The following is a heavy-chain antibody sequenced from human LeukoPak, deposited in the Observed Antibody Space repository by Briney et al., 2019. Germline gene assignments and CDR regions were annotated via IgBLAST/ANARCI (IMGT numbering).Heavy chain of an antibody. J-gene: IGHJ4*02. Sequence: GASVKVSCKPSGFTFTRSAIQWVRQARGQRLEGIGWIVVGSGNTNYAQKFQERVTMTRDMSQSTPYMELSSLRSEDTAVYYGSDGPIVGGGNYWGQGTLVTVSS. CDR3: SDGPIVGGGNY. D-gene: IGHD1-26*01. CDR2: IVVGSGNT. V-gene: IGHV1-58*02. CDR1: GFTFTRSA.